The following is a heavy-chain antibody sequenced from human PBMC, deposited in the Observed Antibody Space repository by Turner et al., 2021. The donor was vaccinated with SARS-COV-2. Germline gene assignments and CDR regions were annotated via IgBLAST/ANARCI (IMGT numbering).Heavy chain of an antibody. CDR2: INSDGSST. J-gene: IGHJ4*02. V-gene: IGHV3-74*01. D-gene: IGHD2-2*02. Sequence: EVQLVESGGGLVQPGGSLRLSCAASGFTFSNYWMHWVRQAPGKGLVWFSRINSDGSSTSYADSVKGRFTISRDNAKNTLYLQMNSLRAEDTAVYYCARDCSSTNCYRSGFNYWGQGTLVTVSS. CDR3: ARDCSSTNCYRSGFNY. CDR1: GFTFSNYW.